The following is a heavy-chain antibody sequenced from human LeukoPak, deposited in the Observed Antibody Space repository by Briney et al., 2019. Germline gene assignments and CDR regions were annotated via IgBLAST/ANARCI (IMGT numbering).Heavy chain of an antibody. V-gene: IGHV3-23*01. D-gene: IGHD3-22*01. Sequence: GGSLRLSCAASGFTFSSYAMSWVRQAPGKGLEWVSAISGSGGSTYYADSVRGRFTISRDNSKNTLYLQMNSLRAEDTAVYYCAKDSSGYYRSDVFDIWGQGTMVTVSS. CDR2: ISGSGGST. J-gene: IGHJ3*02. CDR3: AKDSSGYYRSDVFDI. CDR1: GFTFSSYA.